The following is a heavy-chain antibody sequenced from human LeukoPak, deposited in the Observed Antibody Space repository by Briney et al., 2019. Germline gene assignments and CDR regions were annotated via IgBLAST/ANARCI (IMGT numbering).Heavy chain of an antibody. CDR1: GGSISSGGYY. CDR3: ARGGAYYYGSGRFNWFDP. D-gene: IGHD3-10*01. Sequence: SETLSLTCTVSGGSISSGGYYWSWIRQPPGKGLEWIGYIYHSGSTYYNPSLKSRVTISVDRSKNQFSLKLSSVTAADTAVYYCARGGAYYYGSGRFNWFDPWGQGTLVTVSS. V-gene: IGHV4-30-2*01. J-gene: IGHJ5*02. CDR2: IYHSGST.